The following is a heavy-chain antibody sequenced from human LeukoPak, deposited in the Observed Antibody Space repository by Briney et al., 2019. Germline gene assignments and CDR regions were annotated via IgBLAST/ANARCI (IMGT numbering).Heavy chain of an antibody. D-gene: IGHD3-10*01. CDR2: ISSSSSYI. V-gene: IGHV3-21*01. Sequence: GGPLPLSCAASGLPFSSHSKNCVRHPPGKGLEWVSSISSSSSYIYYLPSVKSRFIISRDNAKNTLYLQMNSLRAEDTAVYYCSCDIFDEWFGELPDYWGQGTLVTVSS. CDR3: SCDIFDEWFGELPDY. CDR1: GLPFSSHS. J-gene: IGHJ4*02.